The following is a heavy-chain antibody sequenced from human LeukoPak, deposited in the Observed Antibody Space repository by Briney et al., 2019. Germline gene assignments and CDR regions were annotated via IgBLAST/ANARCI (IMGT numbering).Heavy chain of an antibody. Sequence: GGSLRLSCAASGFTFSSYEMNWVRQAPGKGLEWVSYISSSGSTIYYADSVKGRFTISRDNAKNSLYLQMNSLRAEDTAVYYCAREGYYEAFDYWGQGTLVTVSS. CDR2: ISSSGSTI. J-gene: IGHJ4*02. CDR1: GFTFSSYE. V-gene: IGHV3-48*03. CDR3: AREGYYEAFDY. D-gene: IGHD1-26*01.